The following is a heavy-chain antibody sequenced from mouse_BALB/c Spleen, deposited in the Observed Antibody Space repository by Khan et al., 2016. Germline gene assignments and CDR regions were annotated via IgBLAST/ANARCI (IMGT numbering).Heavy chain of an antibody. J-gene: IGHJ4*01. Sequence: VRLQQSGAELVKPGASVKLSCTASGFNIKDIYMHWVKQRPEQGLEWIGRIDPANGNTKYDPKFQGKATITAETSSNTAYLQLSSLTSEDTAVYYCARSNYGNYEEGYAMDYWGQGTSVTVSS. D-gene: IGHD2-1*01. CDR1: GFNIKDIY. V-gene: IGHV14-3*02. CDR3: ARSNYGNYEEGYAMDY. CDR2: IDPANGNT.